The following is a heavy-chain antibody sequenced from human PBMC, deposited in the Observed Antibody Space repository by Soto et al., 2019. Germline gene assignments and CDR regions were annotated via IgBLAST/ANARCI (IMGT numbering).Heavy chain of an antibody. Sequence: ASVKVSCKASGYTFTSYGISWVRQAPGQGLEWMGWISAYNGNTNYAQKLQGRVTMTTDTSTSTAYMELRSLRSDDTAVYYCAKAVSNYYYYYGMDVWGQGTTVTVSS. CDR3: AKAVSNYYYYYGMDV. J-gene: IGHJ6*02. CDR1: GYTFTSYG. CDR2: ISAYNGNT. D-gene: IGHD4-4*01. V-gene: IGHV1-18*01.